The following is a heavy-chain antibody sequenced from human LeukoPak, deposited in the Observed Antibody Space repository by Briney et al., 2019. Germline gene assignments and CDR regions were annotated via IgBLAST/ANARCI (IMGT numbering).Heavy chain of an antibody. CDR1: GFIFDDYA. CDR3: ARAIGVTCISTSCYSFDY. Sequence: GGSLRLSCAASGFIFDDYAIHWVRHAPGKGLEWVSGISWNSGSIGYADSVKGRFTISRDNAKNSLYLQMNSLRTEDTALYYCARAIGVTCISTSCYSFDYWGQGTLVTVSS. J-gene: IGHJ4*02. D-gene: IGHD2-2*02. V-gene: IGHV3-9*01. CDR2: ISWNSGSI.